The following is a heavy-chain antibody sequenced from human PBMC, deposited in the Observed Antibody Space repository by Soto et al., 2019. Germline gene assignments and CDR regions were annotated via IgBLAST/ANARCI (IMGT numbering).Heavy chain of an antibody. Sequence: PGESLKISCKGSGCNFVNYWIGWVRQMPGKGLEWMGIIYPGNSDTRYSPSFQGQVTISADTSISTAYLEWSSLKASDTAIYYCARHVYYDVLKKNYWGQGTLVTVS. D-gene: IGHD3-9*01. CDR2: IYPGNSDT. J-gene: IGHJ4*02. CDR1: GCNFVNYW. V-gene: IGHV5-51*01. CDR3: ARHVYYDVLKKNY.